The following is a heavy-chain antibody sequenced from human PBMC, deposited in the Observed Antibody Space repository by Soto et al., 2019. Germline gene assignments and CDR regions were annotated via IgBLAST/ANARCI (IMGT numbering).Heavy chain of an antibody. D-gene: IGHD2-2*01. CDR2: IYYSGST. V-gene: IGHV4-31*03. CDR3: ARVVVVPAAMPDYFDY. J-gene: IGHJ4*02. Sequence: TLSLTCTVSGGSISSGGYYRSWIHQHPGKGLEWIGYIYYSGSTYYNPSLKSRVTISVDTSKNQFSLKLSSVTAADTAVYYCARVVVVPAAMPDYFDYWGQGTLVTVTS. CDR1: GGSISSGGYY.